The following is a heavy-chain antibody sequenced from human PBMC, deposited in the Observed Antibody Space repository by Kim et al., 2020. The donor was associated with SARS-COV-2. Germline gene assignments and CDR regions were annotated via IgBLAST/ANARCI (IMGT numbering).Heavy chain of an antibody. CDR2: INTNTGNP. CDR1: GYTFTSYA. V-gene: IGHV7-4-1*02. CDR3: ARITLKGILNYYYYGMDV. D-gene: IGHD2-8*01. Sequence: ASVKVSCKASGYTFTSYAMNWVRQAPGQGLEWMGWINTNTGNPTYAQGFTGRFVFSLDTSVSTAYLQISSLKAEDTAVYYCARITLKGILNYYYYGMDVWGQGTTVTVSS. J-gene: IGHJ6*02.